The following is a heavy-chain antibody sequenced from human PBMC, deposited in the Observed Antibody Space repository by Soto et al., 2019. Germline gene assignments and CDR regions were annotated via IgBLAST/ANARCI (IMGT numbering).Heavy chain of an antibody. V-gene: IGHV4-39*01. CDR3: ARRAEAAAGKVSFDY. J-gene: IGHJ4*02. CDR2: IYYSGST. Sequence: SLTCTVSGGSISSSSYYWGWIRQPPGKGLEWIGSIYYSGSTYYNPSLKSRVTISVDTSKNQFSLKLSSVTAADTAVYYCARRAEAAAGKVSFDYWGQGTLVTVSS. CDR1: GGSISSSSYY. D-gene: IGHD6-13*01.